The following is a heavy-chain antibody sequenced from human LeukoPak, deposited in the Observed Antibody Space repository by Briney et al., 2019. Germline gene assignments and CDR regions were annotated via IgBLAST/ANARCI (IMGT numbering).Heavy chain of an antibody. V-gene: IGHV1-24*01. D-gene: IGHD5-18*01. Sequence: ASVKVSCKVSGYTLTELSMHWVRQAPGKGLEWMGGFDPEDGETIYAQKFQGRVTTTEDTSTDTAYMELSSLRSEDTAVYYCATLDTAMVVDDYWGQGTLVTVSS. CDR2: FDPEDGET. CDR1: GYTLTELS. CDR3: ATLDTAMVVDDY. J-gene: IGHJ4*02.